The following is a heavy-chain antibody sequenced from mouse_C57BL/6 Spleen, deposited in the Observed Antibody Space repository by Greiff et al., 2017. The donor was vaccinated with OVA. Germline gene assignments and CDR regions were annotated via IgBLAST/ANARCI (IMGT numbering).Heavy chain of an antibody. V-gene: IGHV1-61*01. J-gene: IGHJ2*01. CDR3: ARGTAQAPFDY. CDR1: GYTFTSYW. D-gene: IGHD3-2*02. CDR2: IYPSDSET. Sequence: QVQLQQPGAELVRPGSSVKLSCKASGYTFTSYWMDWVKQRPGQGLEWIGNIYPSDSETHHNQKFKDKATLTVDKSSSTAYMQLSSLTSEDSAVYYCARGTAQAPFDYWGQGTTLTVSS.